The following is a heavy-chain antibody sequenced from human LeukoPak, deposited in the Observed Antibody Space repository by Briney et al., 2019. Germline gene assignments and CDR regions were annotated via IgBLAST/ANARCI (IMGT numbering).Heavy chain of an antibody. CDR3: ARAPAAAGPFLDY. CDR2: INLSGST. CDR1: GGSFSGYY. Sequence: SETLSLTCAVYGGSFSGYYWSWIRQPPGKGLEWIGEINLSGSTNYNPSLKSRVTISVDTSKNQFSLKLSSVTAADTAVYYCARAPAAAGPFLDYWGQGTLVTVSS. V-gene: IGHV4-34*01. J-gene: IGHJ4*02. D-gene: IGHD6-13*01.